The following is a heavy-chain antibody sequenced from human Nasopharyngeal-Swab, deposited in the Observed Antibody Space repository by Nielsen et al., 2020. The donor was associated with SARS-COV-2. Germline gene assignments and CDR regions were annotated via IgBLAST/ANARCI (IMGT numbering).Heavy chain of an antibody. D-gene: IGHD6-13*01. CDR1: GYSFTSYW. CDR3: ARHTRYSSSWYRAEKPNWFDP. V-gene: IGHV5-51*01. CDR2: IYPGDSDT. J-gene: IGHJ5*02. Sequence: GESLKISCKGSGYSFTSYWIGWVCQMPGKGLEWMGIIYPGDSDTRYSPSFQGQVTISADKSISTAYLQWSSLKASDTAMYYCARHTRYSSSWYRAEKPNWFDPWGQGTLVTVSS.